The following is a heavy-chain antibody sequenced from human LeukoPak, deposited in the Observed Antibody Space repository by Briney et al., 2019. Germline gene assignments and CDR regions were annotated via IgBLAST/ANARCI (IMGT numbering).Heavy chain of an antibody. Sequence: GGSLRLSCAASGFTFNNYNMNWVRQAPGKGLEWVSSISSSSSYIYYADSVKGRFTISRDNAKNSLYLDMNTLKAEDTAVYYCARDRNPYYIDYWGQGTLVTVSS. J-gene: IGHJ4*02. V-gene: IGHV3-21*01. D-gene: IGHD1-14*01. CDR3: ARDRNPYYIDY. CDR2: ISSSSSYI. CDR1: GFTFNNYN.